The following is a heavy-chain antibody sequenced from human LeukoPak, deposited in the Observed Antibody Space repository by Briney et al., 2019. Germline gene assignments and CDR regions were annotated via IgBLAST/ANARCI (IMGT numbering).Heavy chain of an antibody. CDR2: INPNSGGT. D-gene: IGHD2-15*01. CDR3: ARVVGFPRHTKYYGMDV. CDR1: GYIFTSYN. J-gene: IGHJ6*02. V-gene: IGHV1-2*02. Sequence: ASVKVSCKASGYIFTSYNIVWVRQAPGQGLEWMGWINPNSGGTNYAQKFQGRVTMTRDTSISTAYMELSRLRSDDTAVYYCARVVGFPRHTKYYGMDVWGQGTTVTVSS.